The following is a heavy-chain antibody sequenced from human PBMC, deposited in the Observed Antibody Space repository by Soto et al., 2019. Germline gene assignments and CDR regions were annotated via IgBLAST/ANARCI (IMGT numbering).Heavy chain of an antibody. CDR2: ITGRGDTT. CDR3: AKDLYVQPPSGWFDP. Sequence: GGSLRLSCAASGFPFGDHAMHWVRQAPGKGLEWVSAITGRGDTTYYADSVKGRFTVSRDNSKNTLFLQMMSLGAEDTAVYYCAKDLYVQPPSGWFDPWGQGTVVTVSS. CDR1: GFPFGDHA. V-gene: IGHV3-23*01. J-gene: IGHJ5*02. D-gene: IGHD1-26*01.